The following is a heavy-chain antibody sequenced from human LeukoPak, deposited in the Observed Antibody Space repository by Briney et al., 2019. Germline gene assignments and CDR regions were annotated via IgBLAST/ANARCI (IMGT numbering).Heavy chain of an antibody. V-gene: IGHV4-34*01. CDR2: INHSGST. D-gene: IGHD5-18*01. CDR3: ARDADTAMRFDP. Sequence: SETLSLTCAVYGGSFSGYYWSWIRQPPGKGLEWIGEINHSGSTNYNPSLKSRVTISVDTSKNQFSLKLSSVTAADTAVYYCARDADTAMRFDPWGQGTLVTVSS. CDR1: GGSFSGYY. J-gene: IGHJ5*02.